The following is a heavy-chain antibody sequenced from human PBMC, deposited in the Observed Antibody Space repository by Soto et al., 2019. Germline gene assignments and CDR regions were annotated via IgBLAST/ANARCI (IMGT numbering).Heavy chain of an antibody. CDR2: ISSSSSYI. D-gene: IGHD5-12*01. CDR1: GFTFSSYS. Sequence: PGGSLRLSCAASGFTFSSYSMNWVRQAPGKGLEWVSSISSSSSYIYYADSVKGRFTISRDNAKNSLYPQMNSLRAEDTAVYYCARAGGSGYDVLDYWGQGTLVTVSS. CDR3: ARAGGSGYDVLDY. V-gene: IGHV3-21*01. J-gene: IGHJ4*02.